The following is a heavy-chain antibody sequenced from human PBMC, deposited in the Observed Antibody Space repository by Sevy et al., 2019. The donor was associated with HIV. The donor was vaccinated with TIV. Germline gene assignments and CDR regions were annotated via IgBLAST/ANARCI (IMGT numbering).Heavy chain of an antibody. J-gene: IGHJ4*02. Sequence: GGSLRLSCAASGFTFSYSGMHWVRQAPGKGLEWVTFIQFDGSSQYYAESVKGRFTILRDNTKNTLYLQMNSLRRDDTAVYYCAKNTAAVGVRGFDYWGQGALVTVS. D-gene: IGHD2-8*02. CDR1: GFTFSYSG. CDR2: IQFDGSSQ. CDR3: AKNTAAVGVRGFDY. V-gene: IGHV3-30*02.